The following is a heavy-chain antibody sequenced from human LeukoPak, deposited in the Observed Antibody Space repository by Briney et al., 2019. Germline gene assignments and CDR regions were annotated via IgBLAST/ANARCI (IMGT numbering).Heavy chain of an antibody. CDR3: VRSYYDSSGPPGY. V-gene: IGHV4-39*01. CDR2: IYYSGNI. CDR1: GGSISSGNYF. J-gene: IGHJ4*02. D-gene: IGHD3-22*01. Sequence: SETLSLTCTVSGGSISSGNYFWGWIRQPPGKGLEWIGNIYYSGNIHYNPSFKSRVTISVDTSKNQFSLNLSSVTAADTALYYCVRSYYDSSGPPGYWGQGTLVTVSS.